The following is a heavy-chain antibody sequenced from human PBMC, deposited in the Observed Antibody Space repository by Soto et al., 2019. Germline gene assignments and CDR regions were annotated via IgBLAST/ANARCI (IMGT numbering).Heavy chain of an antibody. CDR1: GYTFTSYG. J-gene: IGHJ6*02. Sequence: ASVKVSCKASGYTFTSYGISWVRQAPGQGLEWMGRISAYNGNTNYAQKLQGRVTMTTDTSTSTAYMELRSLRSDDTAVYYCASRMYSSGWGRYYYYGMDVWGQGTTVTVSS. D-gene: IGHD6-19*01. CDR2: ISAYNGNT. V-gene: IGHV1-18*01. CDR3: ASRMYSSGWGRYYYYGMDV.